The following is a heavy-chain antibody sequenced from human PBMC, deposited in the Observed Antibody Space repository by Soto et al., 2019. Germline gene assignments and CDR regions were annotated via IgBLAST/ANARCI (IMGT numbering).Heavy chain of an antibody. Sequence: PAGSLXLSCAASGFIFSSYGMHWVGQPPGPGLEWVAVISYDGSNKYCADSVKGRFTISRDNSKNTLYLQMNSLRAEDTAVYYCAKVHGVTIFGVAPHYFDYWVQGTPVTVSS. CDR3: AKVHGVTIFGVAPHYFDY. CDR1: GFIFSSYG. J-gene: IGHJ4*02. CDR2: ISYDGSNK. D-gene: IGHD3-3*01. V-gene: IGHV3-30*18.